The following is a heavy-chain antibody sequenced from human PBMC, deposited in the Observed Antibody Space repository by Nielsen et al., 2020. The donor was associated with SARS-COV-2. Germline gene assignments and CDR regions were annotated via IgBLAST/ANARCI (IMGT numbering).Heavy chain of an antibody. CDR1: GFSFSYYA. CDR3: ARCRRPYHLFSGDYYWYFDL. V-gene: IGHV3-23*05. CDR2: VDASGTGT. Sequence: GGSLRLSCAASGFSFSYYAMSWVRQAPGRGLELVSSVDASGTGTYYADSVKGRFIISRDNVKNTMYVQMNGLRAEDTAVYYCARCRRPYHLFSGDYYWYFDLWGRGTLVTVSS. J-gene: IGHJ2*01. D-gene: IGHD4-17*01.